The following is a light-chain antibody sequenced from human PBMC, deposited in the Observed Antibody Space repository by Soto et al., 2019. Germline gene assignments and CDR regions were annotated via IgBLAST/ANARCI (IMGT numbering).Light chain of an antibody. CDR1: QSVSSY. CDR2: DAS. CDR3: QQYGSSPWT. V-gene: IGKV3-20*01. J-gene: IGKJ1*01. Sequence: EIVLTQSPGTLSLSPGERAMFSCMASQSVSSYLAWYQQKPGQAPRLLIYDASTRATGIPDRFSGGGSGTDFTLTISRLEPEDFAVYYCQQYGSSPWTFGQGAKVEI.